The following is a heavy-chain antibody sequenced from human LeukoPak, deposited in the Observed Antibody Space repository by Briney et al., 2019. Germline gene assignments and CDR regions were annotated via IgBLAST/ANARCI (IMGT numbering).Heavy chain of an antibody. D-gene: IGHD2-2*01. Sequence: SETLSLTCTVSGGSISSYYWSWIRQPPGKGLEWIGEINHSGSTNYNPSLKSRVTISVDTSKNQFSLKLSSVTAADTAVYYCARGLHYCSSTSCYYYYGMDVWGQGTTVTVSS. CDR1: GGSISSYY. J-gene: IGHJ6*02. V-gene: IGHV4-34*01. CDR2: INHSGST. CDR3: ARGLHYCSSTSCYYYYGMDV.